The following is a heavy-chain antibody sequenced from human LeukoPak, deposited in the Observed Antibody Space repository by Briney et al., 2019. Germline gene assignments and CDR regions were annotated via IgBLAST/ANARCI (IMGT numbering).Heavy chain of an antibody. CDR3: AKDFRRYSSSWYAYFDY. CDR1: EFTFSSYT. J-gene: IGHJ4*02. D-gene: IGHD6-13*01. V-gene: IGHV3-21*04. Sequence: GGSLRLSCAASEFTFSSYTMNWVRQAPGKGLEWVSSISSSSSYIHYVDSVKGRFTISRDNAKNSLYLQMNSLRTEDTALYYCAKDFRRYSSSWYAYFDYWGQGTLVTVSS. CDR2: ISSSSSYI.